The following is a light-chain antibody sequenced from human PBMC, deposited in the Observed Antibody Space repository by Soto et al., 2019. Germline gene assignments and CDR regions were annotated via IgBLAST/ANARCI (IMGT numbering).Light chain of an antibody. V-gene: IGLV1-44*01. CDR2: SND. CDR3: AAWDDGLNGPFV. CDR1: SSNIGRNT. Sequence: QSVLTQPPSASGTPGQRVTISCSGSSSNIGRNTVNWYQQVPGTAPKLLIYSNDQRPSGVPDRFSGSKSGTSASLAISGLQSEDEADYYCAAWDDGLNGPFVFGIGTKVTVL. J-gene: IGLJ1*01.